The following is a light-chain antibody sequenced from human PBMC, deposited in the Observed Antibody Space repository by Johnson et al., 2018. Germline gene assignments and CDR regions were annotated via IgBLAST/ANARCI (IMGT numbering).Light chain of an antibody. Sequence: QSVLTQPPSVSAAPGQKVTIYCSGSSSNIGNNYVSWYQQLPGTAPKLLIYENNKRPSGTPDRFSGSKSGTSATLGITGLQTGDEADYYCGTWDSSLSAGNVFGTGTKVTVL. CDR1: SSNIGNNY. CDR2: ENN. J-gene: IGLJ1*01. CDR3: GTWDSSLSAGNV. V-gene: IGLV1-51*02.